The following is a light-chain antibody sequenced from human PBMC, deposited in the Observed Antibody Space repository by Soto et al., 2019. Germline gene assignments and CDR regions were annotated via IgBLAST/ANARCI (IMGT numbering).Light chain of an antibody. CDR2: EVS. V-gene: IGLV2-14*01. J-gene: IGLJ1*01. Sequence: ALTQPASVSGSPGQSITISCTGTNSDVGAFNFVFWYQQHPGKAPKLIIYEVSNRPSGVSNRFSGSKSGNTASLTISGLQAEDEADYYCTSYTSTSHYVFGTGTKLTVL. CDR1: NSDVGAFNF. CDR3: TSYTSTSHYV.